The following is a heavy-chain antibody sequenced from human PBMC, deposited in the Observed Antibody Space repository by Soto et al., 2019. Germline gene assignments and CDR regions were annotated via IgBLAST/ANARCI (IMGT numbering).Heavy chain of an antibody. CDR2: IKRDGSEE. V-gene: IGHV3-7*01. CDR1: GFSFSRYW. CDR3: ARDGLDY. J-gene: IGHJ4*02. Sequence: GGSLRLSCVDSGFSFSRYWMSWVRQAPGKGLEWVANIKRDGSEENYVDSVKGRFTISRDNATNSVYLQMNSLRAEDTGVYYCARDGLDYWGQGTLVTVSS.